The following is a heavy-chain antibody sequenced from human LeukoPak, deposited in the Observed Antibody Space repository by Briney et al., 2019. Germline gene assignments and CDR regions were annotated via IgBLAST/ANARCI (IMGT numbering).Heavy chain of an antibody. V-gene: IGHV4-34*01. D-gene: IGHD3-22*01. CDR3: ARQDGDSSGYATDY. CDR1: GGSFSGYY. Sequence: SSETLSLTCAVYGGSFSGYYWSWIRQPPGKGLEWIGEISHSGSTNYNPSLKSRVTISVDTSKNQFSLKLSSVTAADTAVYYCARQDGDSSGYATDYWGQGTLVTVSS. J-gene: IGHJ4*02. CDR2: ISHSGST.